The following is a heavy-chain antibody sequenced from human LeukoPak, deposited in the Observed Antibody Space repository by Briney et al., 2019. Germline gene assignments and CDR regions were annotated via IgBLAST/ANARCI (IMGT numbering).Heavy chain of an antibody. CDR1: GYTFGTHW. V-gene: IGHV1-46*01. CDR2: INPSGDVR. Sequence: ASVKVSCKASGYTFGTHWMHWVRQAPGQGLEWMAIINPSGDVRSYAQKFQGRVTVTRDMSTRTVYMELSDLRPEDTAVYYCAGDYSGEWEQLTGWWFDPWGQGTLVIVSS. D-gene: IGHD1-26*01. CDR3: AGDYSGEWEQLTGWWFDP. J-gene: IGHJ5*02.